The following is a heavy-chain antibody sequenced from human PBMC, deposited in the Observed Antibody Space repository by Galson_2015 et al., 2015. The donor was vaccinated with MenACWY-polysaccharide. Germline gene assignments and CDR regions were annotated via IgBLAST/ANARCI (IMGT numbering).Heavy chain of an antibody. CDR2: IGTGGGT. V-gene: IGHV3-23*01. CDR3: AKSMTILDY. CDR1: GITFSTNA. J-gene: IGHJ4*02. D-gene: IGHD4/OR15-4a*01. Sequence: SLRLSCAASGITFSTNAIAWVRQAPGKGLEWVSGIGTGGGTYYADSVKGRFTISRDNAKNSLYLQMNSLRDEDTAVYYCAKSMTILDYWGQGTLVTVSS.